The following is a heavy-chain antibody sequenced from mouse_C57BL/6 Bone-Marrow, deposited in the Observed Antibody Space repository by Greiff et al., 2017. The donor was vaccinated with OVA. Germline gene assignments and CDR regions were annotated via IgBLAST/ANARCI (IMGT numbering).Heavy chain of an antibody. D-gene: IGHD1-1*01. CDR2: IHPNSGST. CDR1: GYTFTSHW. V-gene: IGHV1-64*01. J-gene: IGHJ2*01. Sequence: QVQLQQPGAELVKPGASVKLSCKASGYTFTSHWMHWVKQRPGQGLEWIGMIHPNSGSTNYNEKFKSKATLTVDKSSSTAYMQLSSLTSEDSAVYYCARLGTTVVPDYWGQGTTLTVSS. CDR3: ARLGTTVVPDY.